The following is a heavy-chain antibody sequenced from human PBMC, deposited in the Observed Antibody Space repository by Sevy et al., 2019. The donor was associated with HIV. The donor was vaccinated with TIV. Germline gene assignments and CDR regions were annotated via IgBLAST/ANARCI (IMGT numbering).Heavy chain of an antibody. CDR1: GGSISSYY. Sequence: SGTLSLTCSVSGGSISSYYWSWIRQTPGKGLESIGYIYYNGRTIYNPSLNSRGTISLDRSKNQFSLRLSSVTAADTAVYFCARAGGNADCGMDVWGQGTTVTVSS. CDR2: IYYNGRT. V-gene: IGHV4-59*01. CDR3: ARAGGNADCGMDV. J-gene: IGHJ6*02. D-gene: IGHD4-17*01.